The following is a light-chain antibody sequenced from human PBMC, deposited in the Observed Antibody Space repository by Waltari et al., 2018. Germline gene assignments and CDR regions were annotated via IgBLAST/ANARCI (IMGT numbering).Light chain of an antibody. CDR2: EVS. CDR3: SSYTTSSAPGV. Sequence: QSALTQPASVSGSPGQSITISCSGTDSDVGAYDFVPWYQQHPGKAPPLIIYEVSNRPSGISNRFSASKSGNTASLTISGLQAEDEADYYCSSYTTSSAPGVLGTGTRVTVL. V-gene: IGLV2-14*01. CDR1: DSDVGAYDF. J-gene: IGLJ1*01.